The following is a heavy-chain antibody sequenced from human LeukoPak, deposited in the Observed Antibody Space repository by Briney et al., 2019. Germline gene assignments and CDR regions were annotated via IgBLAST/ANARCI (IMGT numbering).Heavy chain of an antibody. Sequence: GGSLRLSCAASGFTFSKYAMSWVRQAPGKGLEWVSAISSSGGSIYYADSVKGRFTISRDNSKNTLYLQMNNLRAEDTAVYFCSKYGVTSPPFYLDHWGQGTLVTVSS. CDR3: SKYGVTSPPFYLDH. D-gene: IGHD2-8*01. CDR1: GFTFSKYA. J-gene: IGHJ4*02. V-gene: IGHV3-23*01. CDR2: ISSSGGSI.